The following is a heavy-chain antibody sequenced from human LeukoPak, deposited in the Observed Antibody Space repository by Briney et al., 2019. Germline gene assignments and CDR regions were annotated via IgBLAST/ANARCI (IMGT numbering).Heavy chain of an antibody. CDR1: GGSVSSGRYY. Sequence: TSETLSLTCTVSGGSVSSGRYYWSWIRQPPGKGLEWIGYIYYSGSTNYNPSLKSRVTISVDTSKNQFSLKLSSVTAADTAVYYCARGNAYCGGDCSPHFDFWGQGTLVTVSS. CDR2: IYYSGST. CDR3: ARGNAYCGGDCSPHFDF. J-gene: IGHJ4*02. D-gene: IGHD2-21*02. V-gene: IGHV4-61*01.